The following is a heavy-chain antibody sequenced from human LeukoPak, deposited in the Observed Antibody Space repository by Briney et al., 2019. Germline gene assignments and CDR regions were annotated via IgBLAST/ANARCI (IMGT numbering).Heavy chain of an antibody. V-gene: IGHV3-30*02. CDR1: AFTFSSYG. Sequence: GGSLRLSCAASAFTFSSYGMHWVRQAPGKGLEGVAYVQYDRTNEQYAHSVKGRVRISRDNSKNILYLQMNSLRTEDTAVYYCAKDRCSNGIGCYYYYMDVWGKGTTVTISS. J-gene: IGHJ6*03. CDR3: AKDRCSNGIGCYYYYMDV. D-gene: IGHD2-8*01. CDR2: VQYDRTNE.